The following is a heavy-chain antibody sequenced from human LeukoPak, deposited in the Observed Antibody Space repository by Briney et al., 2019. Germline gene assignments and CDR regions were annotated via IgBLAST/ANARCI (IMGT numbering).Heavy chain of an antibody. V-gene: IGHV4-59*01. CDR2: IYHNGKT. CDR1: GGSFSNDY. J-gene: IGHJ4*02. D-gene: IGHD2-2*03. Sequence: PSETLSLTCTVSGGSFSNDYWSWIRQPPGKGLEWIGCIYHNGKTNYNPSLKSRLTISLDTSKTQFSLNLNSMTAADTAIYYCARASEGIGFFDYWGQGILVTVSS. CDR3: ARASEGIGFFDY.